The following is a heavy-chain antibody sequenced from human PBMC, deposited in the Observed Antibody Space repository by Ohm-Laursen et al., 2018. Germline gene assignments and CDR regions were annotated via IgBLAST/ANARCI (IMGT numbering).Heavy chain of an antibody. J-gene: IGHJ6*02. D-gene: IGHD4-11*01. CDR1: GFIFGDFA. Sequence: SLRLSCAAPGFIFGDFAMHWVRQVPGKGLEWVSGIIWNSGSLGYADSVKGRCTISRDNAKNSLYLQMNNLRVDDTALYYCAKAPDSNYASYYYYGMDVWGQGTTVTVSS. V-gene: IGHV3-9*01. CDR3: AKAPDSNYASYYYYGMDV. CDR2: IIWNSGSL.